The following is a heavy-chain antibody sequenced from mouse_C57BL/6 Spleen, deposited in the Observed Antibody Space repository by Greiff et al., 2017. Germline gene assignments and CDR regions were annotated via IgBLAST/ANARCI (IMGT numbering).Heavy chain of an antibody. CDR2: ISSGSSTI. V-gene: IGHV5-17*01. CDR3: AKNIGDYAMDY. CDR1: GFTFSDYG. J-gene: IGHJ4*01. Sequence: DVKLVESGGGLVKPGGSLKLSCAASGFTFSDYGMHWVRQAPEKGLEWVAYISSGSSTIYYADTVKGRFTISRDNAKNTLFLQMTSLRSEDTAMYYCAKNIGDYAMDYWGQGTSVTVSS. D-gene: IGHD2-14*01.